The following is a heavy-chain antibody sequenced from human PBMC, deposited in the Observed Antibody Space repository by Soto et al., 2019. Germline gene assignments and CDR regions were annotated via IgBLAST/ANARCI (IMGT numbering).Heavy chain of an antibody. Sequence: SETLSLTCTVSGGSISSYYWSWIRQPPGKGLEWIGYIYYSGSTNYNPSLKSRVTISVDTSKNQFSLKLSSVTAADTAVYYCARHGPEPPYGDYPILDFDYWGQGTLVTVSS. D-gene: IGHD4-17*01. CDR2: IYYSGST. CDR3: ARHGPEPPYGDYPILDFDY. J-gene: IGHJ4*02. V-gene: IGHV4-59*08. CDR1: GGSISSYY.